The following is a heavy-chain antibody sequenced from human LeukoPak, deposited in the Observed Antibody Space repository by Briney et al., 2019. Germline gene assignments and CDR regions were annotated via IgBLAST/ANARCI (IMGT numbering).Heavy chain of an antibody. CDR3: ANALAEKGNYDYVWGSYRSPGY. D-gene: IGHD3-16*02. CDR2: ISGSGGST. Sequence: GGSLRLSCAASGFTFSSYAMSWVRQAPGKGLEWVSAISGSGGSTYYADSVKGRFTISRDNSKNTLYLQMNSLRAEDTAVYYCANALAEKGNYDYVWGSYRSPGYWGQGTLVTVSS. J-gene: IGHJ4*02. V-gene: IGHV3-23*01. CDR1: GFTFSSYA.